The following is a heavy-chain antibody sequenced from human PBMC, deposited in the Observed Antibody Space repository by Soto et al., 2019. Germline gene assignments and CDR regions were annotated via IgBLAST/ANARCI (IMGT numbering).Heavy chain of an antibody. J-gene: IGHJ4*02. CDR1: GYTFTSYG. V-gene: IGHV1-18*01. D-gene: IGHD2-2*02. CDR3: GGDSPPVDY. CDR2: ISAYNGNT. Sequence: QVQPVQSGAEVKKPGASVKVSCKASGYTFTSYGISWVRQAPGQGLEWMGWISAYNGNTNYAQKLQGRVTMTTDTTTSTAYNEVRSLRSGDPGVVYRGGDSPPVDYWGQGTLVTVSS.